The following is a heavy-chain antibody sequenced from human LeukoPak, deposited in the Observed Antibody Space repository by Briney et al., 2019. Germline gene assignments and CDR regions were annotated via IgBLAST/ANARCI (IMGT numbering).Heavy chain of an antibody. CDR2: IYTSGIT. V-gene: IGHV4-61*02. J-gene: IGHJ4*02. Sequence: KPSETMSLTCPISGDSISSGSYYWSWLRQPAGKGLEWIGRIYTSGITNYNPSLNSRLTLSVDASLHHFCLTLSSVTAADTAVYYCARAFYCSSTGCRWAVYLDYWGQGTLVTVSS. D-gene: IGHD2-2*01. CDR1: GDSISSGSYY. CDR3: ARAFYCSSTGCRWAVYLDY.